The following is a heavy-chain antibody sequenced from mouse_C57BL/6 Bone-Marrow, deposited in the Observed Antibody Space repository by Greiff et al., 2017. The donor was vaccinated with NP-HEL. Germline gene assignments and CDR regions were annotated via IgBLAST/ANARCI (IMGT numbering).Heavy chain of an antibody. Sequence: EVKVEESGGGLVQPGGSLSLSCAASGFTFTDYYMSWVRQPPGKALEWLGFIRNKANGYTTEYSASVKGRFTISRDNSQSILYLQRNALRAEDSATYYCARSGYYGSSYWYFDVWGTGTTVTVSS. D-gene: IGHD1-1*01. V-gene: IGHV7-3*01. CDR2: IRNKANGYTT. J-gene: IGHJ1*03. CDR1: GFTFTDYY. CDR3: ARSGYYGSSYWYFDV.